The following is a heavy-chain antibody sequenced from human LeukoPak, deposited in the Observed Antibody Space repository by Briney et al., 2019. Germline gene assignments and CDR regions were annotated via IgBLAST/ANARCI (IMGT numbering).Heavy chain of an antibody. J-gene: IGHJ5*02. CDR1: GFTFSSYG. D-gene: IGHD2-21*01. CDR3: AKDRRLIELSYWFDP. V-gene: IGHV3-30*18. Sequence: GGSLRLSCAASGFTFSSYGMHWVRQAPGKGLEWVAVISYGGSNKYYADSVKGRFTISRDNSKNTLYLQMNSLRAEDTAVYYCAKDRRLIELSYWFDPWGQGTLVTVSS. CDR2: ISYGGSNK.